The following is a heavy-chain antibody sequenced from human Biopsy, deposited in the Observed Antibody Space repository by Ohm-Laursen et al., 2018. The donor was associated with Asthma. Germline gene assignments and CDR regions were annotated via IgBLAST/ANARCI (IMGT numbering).Heavy chain of an antibody. Sequence: GSVKVSCQISGYNLPDLSMHWVRQAPGQGLLGMGGHDHEEGGTVNARRFQGRVTMTEDTSTDTAYMELSSLSSDDTAVYYCASDFPKDYVRYNFQFWGQGTLVTVSS. V-gene: IGHV1-24*01. J-gene: IGHJ4*02. D-gene: IGHD4-17*01. CDR2: HDHEEGGT. CDR3: ASDFPKDYVRYNFQF. CDR1: GYNLPDLS.